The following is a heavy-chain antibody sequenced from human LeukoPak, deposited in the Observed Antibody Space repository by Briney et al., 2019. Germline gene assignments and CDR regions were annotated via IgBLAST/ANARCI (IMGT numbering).Heavy chain of an antibody. CDR1: GYTLTELS. Sequence: ASVKVSCKVSGYTLTELSMHWVRQAPGKGLEWMGGFDPEDGETIYAQKFQGRVTMTEDTSTDTAYMELSSLRSEDTAVYYCATDEQWLVAFQHWGQGTLDTVSS. J-gene: IGHJ1*01. D-gene: IGHD6-19*01. CDR2: FDPEDGET. V-gene: IGHV1-24*01. CDR3: ATDEQWLVAFQH.